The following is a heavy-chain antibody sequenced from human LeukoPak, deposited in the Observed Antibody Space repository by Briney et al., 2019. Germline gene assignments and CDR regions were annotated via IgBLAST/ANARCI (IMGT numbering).Heavy chain of an antibody. Sequence: GGSLRLSCAASGFTFSSYAMSWVRQAPGKGLEWVSAISGSGGSTYYADPVKGRFTISRDNSKNTLYLQMNSLRAEDTAVYYCAKDSGDYYYDSSGYDYWGQGTLVTVSS. CDR2: ISGSGGST. CDR3: AKDSGDYYYDSSGYDY. D-gene: IGHD3-22*01. CDR1: GFTFSSYA. J-gene: IGHJ4*02. V-gene: IGHV3-23*01.